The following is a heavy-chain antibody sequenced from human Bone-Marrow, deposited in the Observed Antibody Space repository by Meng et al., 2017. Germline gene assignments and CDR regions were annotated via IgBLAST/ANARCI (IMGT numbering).Heavy chain of an antibody. V-gene: IGHV1-69*04. CDR3: ARDNTVTAIDY. CDR2: IIPILGIA. CDR1: GYTFTSYG. D-gene: IGHD4-17*01. Sequence: SVKVSCKASGYTFTSYGISWVRQAPGQGLEWMGRIIPILGIANYAQKFQGRVTITADKSTSTAYMELRSLRSDDTAVYYCARDNTVTAIDYWGQGTLVTVSS. J-gene: IGHJ4*02.